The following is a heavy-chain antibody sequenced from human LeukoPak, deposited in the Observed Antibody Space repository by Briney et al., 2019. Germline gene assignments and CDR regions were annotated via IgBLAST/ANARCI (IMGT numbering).Heavy chain of an antibody. V-gene: IGHV3-21*01. Sequence: GGSLRLSCAASGFTFSSYWMHWVRQAPGKGLEWVSSISSSSSDIYYADSVKGRFTISRDNAKNTLYLQMNSLRAEDTAVYYCPFRLYRSSWYWYFDLWGRGPLVTVS. D-gene: IGHD6-13*01. CDR1: GFTFSSYW. CDR3: PFRLYRSSWYWYFDL. J-gene: IGHJ2*01. CDR2: ISSSSSDI.